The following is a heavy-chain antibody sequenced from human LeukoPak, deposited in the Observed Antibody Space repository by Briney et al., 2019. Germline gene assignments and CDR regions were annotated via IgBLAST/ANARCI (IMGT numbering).Heavy chain of an antibody. CDR1: GFTFSSSV. CDR2: ITGSGDST. V-gene: IGHV3-23*01. Sequence: GGSLRLSCAASGFTFSSSVMTWVRQAPGKGLEWVSTITGSGDSTYYADSVKGQFTISRDNSKNTLFLQVNSLRAEDTAVFYCARGGSTYDYWGQGTLVTVSS. J-gene: IGHJ4*02. CDR3: ARGGSTYDY. D-gene: IGHD5-24*01.